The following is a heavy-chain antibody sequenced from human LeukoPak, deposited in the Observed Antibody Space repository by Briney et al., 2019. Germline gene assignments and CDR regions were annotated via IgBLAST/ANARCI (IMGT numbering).Heavy chain of an antibody. CDR2: INTNTGDP. Sequence: GASVKVSCKASGYTFRSYTMNWVRQAPGQGLEWMGWINTNTGDPVYAQGFTGRFVFYLDTSVNTAYLEISSLKTEDTAVYYCAKESGSSGWYYFDYWGQGTLVTVSS. D-gene: IGHD6-19*01. J-gene: IGHJ4*02. V-gene: IGHV7-4-1*01. CDR1: GYTFRSYT. CDR3: AKESGSSGWYYFDY.